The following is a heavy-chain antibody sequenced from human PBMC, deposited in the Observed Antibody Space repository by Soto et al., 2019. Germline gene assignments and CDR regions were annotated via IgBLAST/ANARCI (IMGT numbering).Heavy chain of an antibody. Sequence: XGSLRLSCAGAGFTFSTFDIHWVRQAPGKGLEWVSGIGTLSDTFYAASVQGRFTISRQNAKNSVYLQMNSLRAGDTAFYYCARGRSFSYDSTPPPMFDPWGQGTLVTVSS. CDR1: GFTFSTFD. CDR3: ARGRSFSYDSTPPPMFDP. D-gene: IGHD3-10*01. CDR2: IGTLSDT. J-gene: IGHJ5*02. V-gene: IGHV3-13*01.